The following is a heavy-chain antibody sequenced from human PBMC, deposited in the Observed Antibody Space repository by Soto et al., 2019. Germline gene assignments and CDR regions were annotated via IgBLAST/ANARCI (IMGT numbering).Heavy chain of an antibody. V-gene: IGHV4-38-2*01. CDR1: GFFISSGNY. CDR3: ARARWYDAFDV. J-gene: IGHJ3*01. CDR2: IFHGGNT. D-gene: IGHD2-15*01. Sequence: SETLSLTCAVSGFFISSGNYWDWIRKPPGKGLEWIGSIFHGGNTYYNPSLKSRVTISVDMSKNQFSLKLNSVTAADTAVYYCARARWYDAFDVWGQGTVVTVSS.